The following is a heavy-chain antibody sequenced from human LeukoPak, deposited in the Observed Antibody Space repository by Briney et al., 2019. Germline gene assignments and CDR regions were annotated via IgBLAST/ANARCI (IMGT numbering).Heavy chain of an antibody. CDR1: GGSVSSGSYY. J-gene: IGHJ4*02. V-gene: IGHV4-61*01. Sequence: SETLSLTCTVSGGSVSSGSYYWSWIRQPPGKGLEWIGYIYYSGSTNYNPSLKSRVTISVDTSNNQFSLKLSSVTAADTAVYYCARVASGPPSATPRFDYWGQGTLVTVSS. CDR3: ARVASGPPSATPRFDY. D-gene: IGHD6-6*01. CDR2: IYYSGST.